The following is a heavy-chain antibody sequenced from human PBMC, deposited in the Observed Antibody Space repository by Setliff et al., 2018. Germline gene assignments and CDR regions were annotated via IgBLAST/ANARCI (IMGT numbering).Heavy chain of an antibody. Sequence: ASVKVSCKASGYTFTDFGINWVRQAPGQGLEWMGWINNYNTNTNYAQKLQGRVAMTTDTSTSTAYMELRSLRSDDSDVYYCARINFYVNSGYYYASDNWGQGTLVTVSS. D-gene: IGHD3-22*01. V-gene: IGHV1-18*04. CDR2: INNYNTNT. CDR1: GYTFTDFG. J-gene: IGHJ4*02. CDR3: ARINFYVNSGYYYASDN.